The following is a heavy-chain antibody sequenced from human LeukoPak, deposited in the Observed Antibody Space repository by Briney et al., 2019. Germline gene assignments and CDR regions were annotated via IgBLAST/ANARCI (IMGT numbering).Heavy chain of an antibody. Sequence: SETLSLTCTVSGGSISSYYWSWIRQPPGKGLEWIWYIYYSGSTNYNPSLKSRVTISVDTSKNQFSLKLSSVTAADTAVYYCARVKKYSSSWYRGVLGGMFDYWGQGTLVTVSS. D-gene: IGHD6-13*01. CDR3: ARVKKYSSSWYRGVLGGMFDY. V-gene: IGHV4-59*01. CDR2: IYYSGST. J-gene: IGHJ4*02. CDR1: GGSISSYY.